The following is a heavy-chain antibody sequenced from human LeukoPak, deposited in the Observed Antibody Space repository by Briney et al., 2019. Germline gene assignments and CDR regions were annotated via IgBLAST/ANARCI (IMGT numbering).Heavy chain of an antibody. V-gene: IGHV1-18*01. CDR1: GYTFTSYG. CDR2: ISAYNGNT. J-gene: IGHJ6*03. D-gene: IGHD6-6*01. CDR3: ARYSSSNYYYYMDV. Sequence: ASVKVSCKASGYTFTSYGISWVRQAPGQGLEWMGWISAYNGNTNYAQKLQGRDTMTTDTSTSTAYMELRSLRSDDTAVYYCARYSSSNYYYYMDVWGKGTTVTVSS.